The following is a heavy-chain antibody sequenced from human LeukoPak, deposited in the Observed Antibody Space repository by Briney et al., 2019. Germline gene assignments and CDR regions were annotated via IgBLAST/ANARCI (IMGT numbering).Heavy chain of an antibody. CDR1: GFTVSSNY. J-gene: IGHJ4*02. CDR3: ARDILTGRAGNDY. V-gene: IGHV3-21*01. CDR2: ISSSSSYI. D-gene: IGHD3-9*01. Sequence: PGGSLRLSCAASGFTVSSNYMSWVRQAPGKGLEWVSSISSSSSYIYYADSVKGRFTISRDNAKNSLYLQMNSLRAEDTAVYYCARDILTGRAGNDYWGQGTLVTVSS.